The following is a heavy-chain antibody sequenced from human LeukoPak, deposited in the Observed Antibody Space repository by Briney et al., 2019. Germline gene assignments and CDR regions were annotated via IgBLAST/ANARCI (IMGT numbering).Heavy chain of an antibody. V-gene: IGHV3-15*01. CDR2: IRGKPDGGAT. Sequence: GGSLRLSCAASGLFFSDAWMSWVRQAPGKGLEWVGRIRGKPDGGATDYAAPVKDRFTISRDDSKNMVFLQMNSLKTEDTAVYYCTYISVPTPPWRLNYWGQGTLVTVSS. J-gene: IGHJ4*02. CDR3: TYISVPTPPWRLNY. D-gene: IGHD3-9*01. CDR1: GLFFSDAW.